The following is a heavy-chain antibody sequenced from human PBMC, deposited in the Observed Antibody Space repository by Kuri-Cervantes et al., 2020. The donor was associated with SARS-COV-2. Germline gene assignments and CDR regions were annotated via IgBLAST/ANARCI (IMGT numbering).Heavy chain of an antibody. V-gene: IGHV1-2*02. D-gene: IGHD3-10*01. Sequence: ASVKVSCKASGYTFTGCYMHWVRQAPGQGLEWMGWINPNSGGTNYAQKFQGRVTMTRDTSISTAYMELSRLRSDDTAVYYCARGNGSGSGGWFDPWGQGTLVTVSS. CDR1: GYTFTGCY. J-gene: IGHJ5*02. CDR2: INPNSGGT. CDR3: ARGNGSGSGGWFDP.